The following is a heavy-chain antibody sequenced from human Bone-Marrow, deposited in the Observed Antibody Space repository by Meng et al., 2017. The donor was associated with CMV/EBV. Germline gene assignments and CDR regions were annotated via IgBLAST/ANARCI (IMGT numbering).Heavy chain of an antibody. CDR3: ARPRVAGTAHFDS. D-gene: IGHD6-19*01. CDR1: GYTFTGYY. CDR2: INPNSGGT. V-gene: IGHV1-2*02. Sequence: ASVKVSCKASGYTFTGYYMHWVRQAPGQGLEWMGWINPNSGGTNYAQKFQGRVTMTRDTSISTAYMELNRLTSDDTAVYYCARPRVAGTAHFDSWGQGTLVTVSS. J-gene: IGHJ4*02.